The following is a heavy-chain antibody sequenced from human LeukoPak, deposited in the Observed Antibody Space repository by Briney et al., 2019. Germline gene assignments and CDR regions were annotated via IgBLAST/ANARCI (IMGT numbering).Heavy chain of an antibody. D-gene: IGHD1-26*01. CDR1: GFTFDDYT. V-gene: IGHV3-43*01. CDR2: ISWDGGST. J-gene: IGHJ4*02. CDR3: AKDKSGYVDY. Sequence: GGSLRLSCAASGFTFDDYTMHGVRQAPGKGLEWVPLISWDGGSTYYADSVKGRFTISRDNSKNSLYLQMNSLRTEDTALYYCAKDKSGYVDYWGQGTLVTVSS.